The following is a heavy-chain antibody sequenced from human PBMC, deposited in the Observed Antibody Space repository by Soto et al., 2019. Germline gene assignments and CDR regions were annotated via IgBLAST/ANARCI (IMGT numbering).Heavy chain of an antibody. D-gene: IGHD4-17*01. CDR1: GFSVSSAY. J-gene: IGHJ4*02. Sequence: EVQLVESGGGLNQPGGSLRLSCAASGFSVSSAYMSWVRQAPGKGLEWLSVIYSGGGTYYADSVKGRFSTSRDSSKNTVYLQMDGLRDEDTAIYYCARDKGYGDQRTLGYWGQGTLVTVSS. CDR3: ARDKGYGDQRTLGY. V-gene: IGHV3-53*01. CDR2: IYSGGGT.